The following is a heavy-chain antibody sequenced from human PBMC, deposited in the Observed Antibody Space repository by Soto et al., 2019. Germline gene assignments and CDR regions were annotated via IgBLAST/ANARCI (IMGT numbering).Heavy chain of an antibody. CDR2: IDPSDSYR. Sequence: GESLKISCKASGYNFTNYWITWVRQMPGKGLEWMGRIDPSDSYRKYSPSFQGHVSISVDKSIDIVYLQWSNLKASDTAMYYCARQVAAPAPFYFHGFDVWGQGSSVTVCS. CDR1: GYNFTNYW. V-gene: IGHV5-10-1*01. D-gene: IGHD2-15*01. CDR3: ARQVAAPAPFYFHGFDV. J-gene: IGHJ6*02.